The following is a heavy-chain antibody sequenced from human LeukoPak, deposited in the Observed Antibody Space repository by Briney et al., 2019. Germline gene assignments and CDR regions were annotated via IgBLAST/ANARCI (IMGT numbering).Heavy chain of an antibody. V-gene: IGHV4-34*01. D-gene: IGHD2-21*02. CDR3: ARAGDRECGGDCYSRPTEYFQH. Sequence: SETLSLTCAVYGGSFSGYYWSWIRQPPGEGLEWIGEINHSGSTNYNPSLKSRVTISVDTSKNQFSLKLSSVTAADTAVYYCARAGDRECGGDCYSRPTEYFQHWGQGTLVTVSS. CDR2: INHSGST. J-gene: IGHJ1*01. CDR1: GGSFSGYY.